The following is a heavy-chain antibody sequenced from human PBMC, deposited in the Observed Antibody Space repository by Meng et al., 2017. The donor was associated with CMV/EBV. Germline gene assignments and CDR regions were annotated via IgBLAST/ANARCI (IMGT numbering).Heavy chain of an antibody. D-gene: IGHD2-2*02. CDR3: ARGRIVVVPAAIRDNWFDP. Sequence: GSLRLSCTVSGGSVSSGSYYWSWIRQPPGKGLEWIGYIYYSGSTYYNPSLKSRVTISVDTSKNQFSLKLSSVTAADTAVYYCARGRIVVVPAAIRDNWFDPWGQGTLVTVSS. CDR2: IYYSGST. J-gene: IGHJ5*02. CDR1: GGSVSSGSYY. V-gene: IGHV4-61*01.